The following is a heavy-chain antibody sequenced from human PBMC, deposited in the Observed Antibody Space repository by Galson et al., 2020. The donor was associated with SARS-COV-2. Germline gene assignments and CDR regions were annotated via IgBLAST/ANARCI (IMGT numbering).Heavy chain of an antibody. CDR3: AAVGDAFDI. J-gene: IGHJ3*02. CDR2: IVVATTNT. V-gene: IGHV1-58*01. Sequence: SVKVSCKASGFTFDSSALQWVRQARGQRLEWMGWIVVATTNTNFAQKFQERVTYAQEFQDRVTIARDMSTSTVYMELSGLRSEDTAVYYCAAVGDAFDIWGQGTLVTVSS. CDR1: GFTFDSSA.